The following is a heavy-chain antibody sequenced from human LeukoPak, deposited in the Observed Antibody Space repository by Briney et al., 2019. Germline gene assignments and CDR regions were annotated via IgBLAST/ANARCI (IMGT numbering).Heavy chain of an antibody. D-gene: IGHD3-16*01. V-gene: IGHV3-7*03. CDR2: INHNGNVN. CDR1: GFTFSSYS. Sequence: GGSLKLSCAASGFTFSSYSMNWARQAPGKGLEWVASINHNGNVNYYVDSVKGRFTISRDNAKNSLYLQMSNLRAEDTAVYFCARGGGLDVWGQGATVTVSS. J-gene: IGHJ6*02. CDR3: ARGGGLDV.